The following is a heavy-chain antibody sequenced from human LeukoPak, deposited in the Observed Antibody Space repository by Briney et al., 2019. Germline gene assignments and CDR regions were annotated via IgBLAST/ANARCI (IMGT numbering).Heavy chain of an antibody. CDR1: GGSISSYY. D-gene: IGHD6-6*01. CDR3: ARKSSSYYYYGMDV. V-gene: IGHV4-59*01. J-gene: IGHJ6*02. CDR2: IYYSGST. Sequence: SETLSLTCTVSGGSISSYYWSWIRQPPGKGLEWIGYIYYSGSTNYNPSLKSRATISVDTSKNQFSLKLSSVTAADTAVYYCARKSSSYYYYGMDVWGQGTTVTVFS.